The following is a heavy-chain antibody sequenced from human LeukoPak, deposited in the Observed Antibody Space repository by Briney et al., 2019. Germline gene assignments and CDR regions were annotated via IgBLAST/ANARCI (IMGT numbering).Heavy chain of an antibody. CDR2: IYYSGST. CDR1: VGSISSYY. D-gene: IGHD2-15*01. V-gene: IGHV4-59*01. Sequence: SETLSLTCTVSVGSISSYYGSWIREPPGKGLECIGYIYYSGSTNYNPSLKSRVTISVDTSKNQFSLKLRSVNAAATAVYYCASLYCSGGSCYFDYSGQGTLVTVSS. J-gene: IGHJ4*02. CDR3: ASLYCSGGSCYFDY.